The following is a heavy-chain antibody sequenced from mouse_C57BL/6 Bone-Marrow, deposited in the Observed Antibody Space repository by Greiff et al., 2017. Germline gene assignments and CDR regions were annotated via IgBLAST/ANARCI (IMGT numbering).Heavy chain of an antibody. V-gene: IGHV5-2*01. CDR1: EYEFPSHD. D-gene: IGHD2-1*01. Sequence: VEESGGGLVQPGESLKLSCESNEYEFPSHDMSWVRKTPEKRLELVAAINSDGGSTYYPDTMERRFIISRDNTKKTLYLQMSSLRSEDTALYYCARHLYYGNSWYFDVWGTGTTVTVSS. J-gene: IGHJ1*03. CDR2: INSDGGST. CDR3: ARHLYYGNSWYFDV.